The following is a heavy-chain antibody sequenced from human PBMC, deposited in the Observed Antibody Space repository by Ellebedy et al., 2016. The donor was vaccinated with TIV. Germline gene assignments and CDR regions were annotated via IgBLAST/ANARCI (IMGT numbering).Heavy chain of an antibody. V-gene: IGHV3-23*01. CDR1: GFTFSSYA. J-gene: IGHJ5*01. CDR2: ISGGGDSA. Sequence: PGGSLRPSCAASGFTFSSYASTWVRQTPGKGLEWVSSISGGGDSAYYTDSLQGRFTISRDNSKNTLYLQMNSLTADDTAVYKCAKAAYNYHVRNNWFDSWGQGILVTVSS. CDR3: AKAAYNYHVRNNWFDS. D-gene: IGHD2-21*01.